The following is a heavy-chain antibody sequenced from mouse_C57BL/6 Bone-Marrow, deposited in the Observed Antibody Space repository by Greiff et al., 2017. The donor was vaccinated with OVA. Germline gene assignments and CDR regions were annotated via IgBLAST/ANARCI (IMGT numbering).Heavy chain of an antibody. V-gene: IGHV1-26*01. CDR1: GYTFTDYY. CDR3: ARIYYYGSSANYFDD. D-gene: IGHD1-1*01. J-gene: IGHJ2*01. Sequence: EVQLQQSGPELVKPGASVKISCKASGYTFTDYYMNWVKQSHGKSLEWIGDINPNNGGTSYNQKFKGKATLTVDKSSSTAYIVLRSLTSEDSAVYYCARIYYYGSSANYFDDWGQGTTRTVSS. CDR2: INPNNGGT.